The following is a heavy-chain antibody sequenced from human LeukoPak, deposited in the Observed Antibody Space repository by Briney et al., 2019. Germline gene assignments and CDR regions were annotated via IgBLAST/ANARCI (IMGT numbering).Heavy chain of an antibody. CDR2: VSDSGVNT. CDR3: ARGGGSWTHYYFDY. CDR1: GFSFSGYA. J-gene: IGHJ4*02. Sequence: GGSLRLSCEASGFSFSGYAMSWVRQAPGKGLDWVSGVSDSGVNTCYADSVKGRFTISRDNAKNSLYLQMNSLRAEDTAVYYCARGGGSWTHYYFDYWGQGTLVTVSS. V-gene: IGHV3-23*01. D-gene: IGHD6-13*01.